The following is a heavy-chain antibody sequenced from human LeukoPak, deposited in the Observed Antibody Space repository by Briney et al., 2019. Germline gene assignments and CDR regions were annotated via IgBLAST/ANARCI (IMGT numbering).Heavy chain of an antibody. V-gene: IGHV4-34*01. D-gene: IGHD3-10*01. Sequence: PGGSLRLSCAASGFTFSSYAMSWVRQAPGKGLEWIGEINHSGSTNYNPSLKSRVTISVDTSKNQFSLKLSSVTAADTAVYYCAGGSHYYGSGSYYYGYWGQGALVTVSS. CDR2: INHSGST. CDR3: AGGSHYYGSGSYYYGY. CDR1: GFTFSSYA. J-gene: IGHJ4*02.